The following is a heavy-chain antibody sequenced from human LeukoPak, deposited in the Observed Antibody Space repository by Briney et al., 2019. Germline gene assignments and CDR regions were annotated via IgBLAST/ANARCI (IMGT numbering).Heavy chain of an antibody. V-gene: IGHV1-2*02. CDR2: INPNSGGT. CDR1: GYTFTGYY. J-gene: IGHJ4*02. Sequence: GASVTVSCKASGYTFTGYYMHWVRQAPGQGLEWMGWINPNSGGTNYAQKFQGRVTMTRDTSTSTAYMELSRLRSDDTAVYYCAREGLSKYAMDYWGQGTLVTVSS. CDR3: AREGLSKYAMDY. D-gene: IGHD2-8*01.